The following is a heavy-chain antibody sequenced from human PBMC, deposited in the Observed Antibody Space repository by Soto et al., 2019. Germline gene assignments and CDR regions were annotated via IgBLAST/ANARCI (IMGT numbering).Heavy chain of an antibody. CDR3: ARMESFGSLNWFDP. CDR1: GYTFTNND. D-gene: IGHD5-18*01. CDR2: MNPGSGDT. Sequence: ASVKVSCKASGYTFTNNDVSWLRQSTGQGLEWMGWMNPGSGDTGYAQKFQGRVTMTRDISIATAYMELNSLTSEDTAIYYCARMESFGSLNWFDPWGQGTLVTVSS. V-gene: IGHV1-8*02. J-gene: IGHJ5*02.